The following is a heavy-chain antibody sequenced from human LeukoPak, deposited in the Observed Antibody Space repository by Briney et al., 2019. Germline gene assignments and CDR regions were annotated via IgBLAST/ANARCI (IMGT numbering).Heavy chain of an antibody. D-gene: IGHD1-26*01. V-gene: IGHV3-21*01. CDR3: ARGCEVGTNCDYYYYMDV. CDR2: ISGSGSYI. Sequence: PGGSLRLSCAASGFTFSSYSMNWVRQAPGKGLEWVSAISGSGSYIYYADSVKGRFTISRDNAKNSLYLQMNSLRAEDTAVYYCARGCEVGTNCDYYYYMDVWGKGTTVTISS. J-gene: IGHJ6*03. CDR1: GFTFSSYS.